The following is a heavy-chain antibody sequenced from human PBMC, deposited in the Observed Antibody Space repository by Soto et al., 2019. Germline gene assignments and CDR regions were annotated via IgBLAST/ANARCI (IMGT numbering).Heavy chain of an antibody. CDR3: ARITTNGMIVVVITN. Sequence: SETLSLTCTVSGGSISSSSYYWGWIRQPPGKGLEWIGSIYYSGSTYYNPSLKSRVTISVDTSKNQFSLKLSSVTAADTAVYYCARITTNGMIVVVITNWGQGTLVTVSS. CDR1: GGSISSSSYY. J-gene: IGHJ4*02. V-gene: IGHV4-39*01. D-gene: IGHD3-22*01. CDR2: IYYSGST.